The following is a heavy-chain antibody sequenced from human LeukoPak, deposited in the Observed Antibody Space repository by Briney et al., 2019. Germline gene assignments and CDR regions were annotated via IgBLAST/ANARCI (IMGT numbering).Heavy chain of an antibody. V-gene: IGHV3-30*01. J-gene: IGHJ4*02. CDR1: GFSFSIFP. D-gene: IGHD6-13*01. CDR3: AKEGHSRARAAFFAY. Sequence: GGSLRLSCAASGFSFSIFPMHWARQAPGQGLEWVAVISSDGGIASYVDSAKGRFTFSRDNSKNTLYLQMNSLRLEDTAVYFCAKEGHSRARAAFFAYGGQGPLATV. CDR2: ISSDGGIA.